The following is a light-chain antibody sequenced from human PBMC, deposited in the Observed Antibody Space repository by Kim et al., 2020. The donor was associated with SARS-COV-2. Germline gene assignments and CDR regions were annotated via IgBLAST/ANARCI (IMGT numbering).Light chain of an antibody. Sequence: SSELTQDPAVSVALGQTVMITCQGDSLRNYYASWYQQRPGQAPKLLIYGKNSRPSGISDRFSGSTSGNTASLTITATQAEDEADYFRNSRDTSGDNVMLFGGGTQLTVL. CDR1: SLRNYY. V-gene: IGLV3-19*01. CDR2: GKN. CDR3: NSRDTSGDNVML. J-gene: IGLJ3*02.